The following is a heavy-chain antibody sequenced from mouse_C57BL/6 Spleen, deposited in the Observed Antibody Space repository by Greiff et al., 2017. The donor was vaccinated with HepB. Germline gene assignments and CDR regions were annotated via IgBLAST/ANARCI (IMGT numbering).Heavy chain of an antibody. CDR3: VSNYRYYAMDY. CDR2: IRSKSNNYAT. Sequence: EVQGVESGGGLVQPKGSLKLSCAASGFSFNTYAMNWVRQAPGKGLEWVARIRSKSNNYATYYADSVKDRFTISRDDSESMLYLQMNNLKTEDTAMYYCVSNYRYYAMDYWGQGTSVTVSS. J-gene: IGHJ4*01. CDR1: GFSFNTYA. V-gene: IGHV10-1*01. D-gene: IGHD1-3*01.